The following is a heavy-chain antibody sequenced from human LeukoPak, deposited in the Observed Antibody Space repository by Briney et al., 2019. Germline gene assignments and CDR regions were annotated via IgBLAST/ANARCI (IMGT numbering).Heavy chain of an antibody. CDR1: GFTFSSYA. J-gene: IGHJ2*01. CDR3: ARETSDWYFDL. Sequence: GRSLRLSCAAPGFTFSSYAMHWVRQAPGKGLEWVAVISYDGSNKYSADSVKGRFTISRDNSKNTLYLQMNSLRAEDTAVWYCARETSDWYFDLWGRGTLVTVSS. V-gene: IGHV3-30-3*01. CDR2: ISYDGSNK.